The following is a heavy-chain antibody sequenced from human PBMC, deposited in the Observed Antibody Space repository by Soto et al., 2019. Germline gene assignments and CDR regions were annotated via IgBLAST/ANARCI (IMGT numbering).Heavy chain of an antibody. J-gene: IGHJ4*02. CDR2: IYWDDDK. Sequence: QITLKESGPTLVKPTQTLTLTCTFSGFSLSTSGVGVGWIRQPPGKALEWLALIYWDDDKRYSPSLKSRLTIPKDTSKNQVVLTMTNMDPVDTATYYCAHQTPPWDSSGYSNWGQGTLVTVSS. V-gene: IGHV2-5*02. D-gene: IGHD3-22*01. CDR3: AHQTPPWDSSGYSN. CDR1: GFSLSTSGVG.